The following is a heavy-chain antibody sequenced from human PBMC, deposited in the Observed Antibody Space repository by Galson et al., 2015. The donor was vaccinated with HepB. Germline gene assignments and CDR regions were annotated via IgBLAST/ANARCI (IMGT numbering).Heavy chain of an antibody. V-gene: IGHV3-23*01. J-gene: IGHJ5*01. D-gene: IGHD3-16*01. CDR3: AKGYGLFDS. CDR2: ISGNGDST. CDR1: GFAFHSHA. Sequence: SLRLSCAASGFAFHSHAMSWVRQAPGKGLEWISGISGNGDSTFYAVSVKGRFTVSRDNSKNMLYLQMDSLTAEDTGLYFCAKGYGLFDSWAPGILVTVSS.